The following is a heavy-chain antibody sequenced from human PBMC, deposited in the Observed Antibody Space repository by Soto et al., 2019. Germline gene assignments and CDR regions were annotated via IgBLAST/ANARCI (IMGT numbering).Heavy chain of an antibody. CDR3: AIGLGYCSGGSCYQKDY. V-gene: IGHV1-69*02. CDR2: IIPILGIA. CDR1: GGTFSSYT. J-gene: IGHJ4*02. Sequence: VQLVQSGAEVKKPGSSVKVSCKASGGTFSSYTISWVRQAPGQGLEWMGRIIPILGIANYAQKFQGRVTITADKSTSTAYMELSSLRSEDTAVYYCAIGLGYCSGGSCYQKDYWGQGTLVTVSS. D-gene: IGHD2-15*01.